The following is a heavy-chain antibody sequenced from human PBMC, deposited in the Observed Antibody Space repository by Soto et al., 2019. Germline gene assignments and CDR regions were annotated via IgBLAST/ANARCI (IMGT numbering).Heavy chain of an antibody. CDR1: GFTFDDYT. J-gene: IGHJ6*02. CDR2: ISWDGGST. D-gene: IGHD2-21*02. CDR3: AKDLVGRRPVTGDYYYGMDA. Sequence: GESLRLSCAASGFTFDDYTMHWVRQAPGKGLEWVSLISWDGGSTYYADSVKGRFTISRDNSKNSLYLQMNSLRTEDTALYYCAKDLVGRRPVTGDYYYGMDAWGQGTTVTVSS. V-gene: IGHV3-43*01.